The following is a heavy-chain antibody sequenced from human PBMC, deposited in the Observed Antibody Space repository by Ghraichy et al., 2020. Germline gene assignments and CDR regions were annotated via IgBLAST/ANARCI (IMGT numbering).Heavy chain of an antibody. J-gene: IGHJ6*02. CDR3: ARGSRVVRFFYYDGIDV. V-gene: IGHV3-48*02. CDR2: ITSSSRTT. D-gene: IGHD4-23*01. Sequence: GGSLRLSCVGSGFSFSGYSMNWVRQSPGKGLEWVSYITSSSRTTSYADSVKGRFTISSDNAQNSLYLQMNSLRDEDTAVYYCARGSRVVRFFYYDGIDVWGQGTTVTVSS. CDR1: GFSFSGYS.